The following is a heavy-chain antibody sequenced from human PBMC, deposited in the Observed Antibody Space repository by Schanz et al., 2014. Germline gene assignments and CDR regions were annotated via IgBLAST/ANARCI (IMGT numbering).Heavy chain of an antibody. D-gene: IGHD3-3*01. Sequence: EVQLVESGGCLVKPGGSLRLSCVASGFPFSTYSIHWVREDPGKGLEWVSYIRSDNNYIYYADSVKGRFNISRDNANNSLFLQMNSLTAEDNAVYYCARDKGGYYPFDYWGQGTLVTVSS. J-gene: IGHJ4*02. V-gene: IGHV3-21*01. CDR1: GFPFSTYS. CDR3: ARDKGGYYPFDY. CDR2: IRSDNNYI.